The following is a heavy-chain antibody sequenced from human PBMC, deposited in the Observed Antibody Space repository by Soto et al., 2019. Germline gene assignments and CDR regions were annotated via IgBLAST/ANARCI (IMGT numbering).Heavy chain of an antibody. CDR1: GFSFRSYV. CDR2: ISYDGSSK. V-gene: IGHV3-30-3*01. J-gene: IGHJ4*02. D-gene: IGHD5-12*01. CDR3: TAVWDIREDSDY. Sequence: QVQLVESGGGVVQPGRSLRLSCEASGFSFRSYVMYWVRQAPGKGLEWVAAISYDGSSKYYADSVKGRFTISRDNSKNTLYLQMYGLRAGDTALYYCTAVWDIREDSDYWGQGTLVTVSS.